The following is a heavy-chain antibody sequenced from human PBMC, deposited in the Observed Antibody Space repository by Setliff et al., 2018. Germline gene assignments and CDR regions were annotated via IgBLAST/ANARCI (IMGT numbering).Heavy chain of an antibody. J-gene: IGHJ6*02. D-gene: IGHD3-10*01. CDR1: GGTFSSYA. CDR3: ARIITVDPGKGDSYYYYGLDV. Sequence: SVKVSCKASGGTFSSYAISWVRQAPGQGLEWMGGIIPIFGTANYAQKFQGRVTITTDESTSTAYMELSSLRSEDTAVDYCARIITVDPGKGDSYYYYGLDVWGRGTTVTVSS. CDR2: IIPIFGTA. V-gene: IGHV1-69*05.